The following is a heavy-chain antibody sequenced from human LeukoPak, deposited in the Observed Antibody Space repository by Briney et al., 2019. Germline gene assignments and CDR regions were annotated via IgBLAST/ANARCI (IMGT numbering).Heavy chain of an antibody. Sequence: GGSLRLSCAASGFTFSNYAMNWVRQAPGKGLEWVSGISASGGNTYYADSVKGRFTISRDNSKNTLYLQMHSLRAKDTAVYYCAKEYGDYGPDWFDPWGQGNLVTVSS. CDR2: ISASGGNT. J-gene: IGHJ5*02. D-gene: IGHD4-17*01. V-gene: IGHV3-23*01. CDR1: GFTFSNYA. CDR3: AKEYGDYGPDWFDP.